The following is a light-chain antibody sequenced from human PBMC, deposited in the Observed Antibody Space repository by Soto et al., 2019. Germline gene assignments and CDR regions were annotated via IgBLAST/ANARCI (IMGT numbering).Light chain of an antibody. J-gene: IGKJ1*01. CDR1: QSVSSY. Sequence: EIVLTQSPATLSLSPGERATLSCRASQSVSSYLAWYQQKPGQAPRLLIYDASKRATGIPARFSGSGAGTDFTLTISSLEPEDFVVYYCQQRDTWPRTFGQGTKVEIK. CDR2: DAS. CDR3: QQRDTWPRT. V-gene: IGKV3-11*01.